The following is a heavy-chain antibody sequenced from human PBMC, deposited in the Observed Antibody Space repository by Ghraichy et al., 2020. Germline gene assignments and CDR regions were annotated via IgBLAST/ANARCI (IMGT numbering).Heavy chain of an antibody. D-gene: IGHD3-3*01. CDR1: GFTFSNAW. V-gene: IGHV3-15*01. CDR3: TTDMVFGVVIPGAFDI. J-gene: IGHJ3*02. CDR2: IKSKTDGGTT. Sequence: GGSLRLSCAASGFTFSNAWMSWVRQAPGKGLEWVGRIKSKTDGGTTDYAAPVKGRFTISRDDSKNTLYMQMNSLKTEDTAVYYCTTDMVFGVVIPGAFDIWGQGTMVTVSS.